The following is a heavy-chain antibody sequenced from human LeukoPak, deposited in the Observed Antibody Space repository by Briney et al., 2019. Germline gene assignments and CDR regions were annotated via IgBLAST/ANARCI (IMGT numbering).Heavy chain of an antibody. D-gene: IGHD3/OR15-3a*01. CDR1: GYTFTGYY. V-gene: IGHV1-2*02. CDR3: ARDQDSDDYYYYYGMDV. Sequence: RASVEVSCKASGYTFTGYYMHWVRQAPGQGLEWMGWINPNSGGTNYAQKFQGRVTMTRDTSISTAYMELSRLRSDDTAVYYCARDQDSDDYYYYYGMDVWGPGTTVTVSS. CDR2: INPNSGGT. J-gene: IGHJ6*02.